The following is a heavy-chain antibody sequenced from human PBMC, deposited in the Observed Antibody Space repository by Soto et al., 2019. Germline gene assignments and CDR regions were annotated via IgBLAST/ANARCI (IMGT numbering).Heavy chain of an antibody. J-gene: IGHJ5*02. Sequence: QLQLQESGPGLVKPSETLSLTYTVSGGSISSSSFHWGWIRQPPGKGLEWIGSIYYSGSTYYSPSLKSRVSISVDPSKNQFSLKLSSVTAADTAVYYCARRERAAGTDWWFDPWGQGTLVTVSS. CDR1: GGSISSSSFH. CDR2: IYYSGST. D-gene: IGHD6-13*01. CDR3: ARRERAAGTDWWFDP. V-gene: IGHV4-39*01.